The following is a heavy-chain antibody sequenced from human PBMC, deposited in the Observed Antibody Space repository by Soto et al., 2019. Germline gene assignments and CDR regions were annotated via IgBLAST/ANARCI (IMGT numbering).Heavy chain of an antibody. CDR3: AKTAGDCSGGSCYSQGFDI. Sequence: EVQLLESGGGLVQPGGSLRLSCAASGFTFSSYAMSWVRQVPGKGLEWVSTISGSGGRTYYADSLKGRFTISRDNSKNTLYVEMNSLRAEDTAVYYCAKTAGDCSGGSCYSQGFDIWGQGTVVTVSS. CDR2: ISGSGGRT. J-gene: IGHJ3*02. CDR1: GFTFSSYA. V-gene: IGHV3-23*01. D-gene: IGHD2-15*01.